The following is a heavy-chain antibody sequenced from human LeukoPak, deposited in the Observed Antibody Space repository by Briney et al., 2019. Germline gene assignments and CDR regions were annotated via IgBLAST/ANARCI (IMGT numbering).Heavy chain of an antibody. J-gene: IGHJ6*02. V-gene: IGHV3-66*01. CDR1: GFTFSSYA. D-gene: IGHD2-21*02. Sequence: GGSLRLSCAASGFTFSSYAMSWVRQAPGKGLEWVSVIYSGGSTYYADSVKGRFTISRDNSKNTLYLQMNSLRAEDTAVYYCAREEVTIENYYYGMDVWGQGTTVTVSS. CDR2: IYSGGST. CDR3: AREEVTIENYYYGMDV.